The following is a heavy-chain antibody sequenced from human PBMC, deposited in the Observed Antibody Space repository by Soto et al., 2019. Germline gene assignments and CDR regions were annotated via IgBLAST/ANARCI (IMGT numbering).Heavy chain of an antibody. CDR2: IYYSGST. D-gene: IGHD3-10*01. Sequence: SETLSLTCTVSGGSISSYYWSWIRQPPGKGLEWIGYIYYSGSTNYNPSLKSRVTISVDTSKNQFSLKLSFVTAADTAVYYCARDDGSGSYFGYYGMDVWGQGTTVTVSS. CDR1: GGSISSYY. V-gene: IGHV4-59*01. CDR3: ARDDGSGSYFGYYGMDV. J-gene: IGHJ6*02.